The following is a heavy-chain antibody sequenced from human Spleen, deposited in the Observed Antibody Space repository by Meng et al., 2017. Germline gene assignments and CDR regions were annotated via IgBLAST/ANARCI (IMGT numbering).Heavy chain of an antibody. J-gene: IGHJ4*02. V-gene: IGHV3-9*01. CDR3: ARGDYTNPRSFDY. CDR1: GFTFDDYA. D-gene: IGHD4-11*01. CDR2: ISWNSRTI. Sequence: SLKISCAASGFTFDDYAMHWVRQTPGKGLEWVSTISWNSRTIDYADSVKGRFTISRDNAKNSLYLQMNSLRAEDTALYYCARGDYTNPRSFDYWGQGTLVTVSS.